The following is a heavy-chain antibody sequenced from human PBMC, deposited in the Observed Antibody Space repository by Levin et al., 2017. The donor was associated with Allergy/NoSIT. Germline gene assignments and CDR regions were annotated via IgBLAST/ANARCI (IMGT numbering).Heavy chain of an antibody. CDR3: ARAESSPYIVLVPAAMRNYYYYGMDV. CDR2: ISSSGSTI. CDR1: GFTFSDYY. V-gene: IGHV3-11*01. D-gene: IGHD2-2*01. Sequence: GESLKISCAASGFTFSDYYMSWIRQAPGKGLEWVSYISSSGSTIYYADSVKGRFTISRDNAKNSLYLQMNSLRAEDTAVYYCARAESSPYIVLVPAAMRNYYYYGMDVCGQGTTVTVSS. J-gene: IGHJ6*02.